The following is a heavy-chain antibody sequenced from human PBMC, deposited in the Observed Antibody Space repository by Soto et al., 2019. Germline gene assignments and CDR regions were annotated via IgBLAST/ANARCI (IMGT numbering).Heavy chain of an antibody. Sequence: SETLSLTCTVSGGSISSGDYYWSWIRQPPGKGLEWIGYIYYSGSTYYNPSLKSRVTISVDTSKNQFSLKLSSVTAADTAVYYGSRDDMMFPAWGLWGQGTMVTV. J-gene: IGHJ3*01. V-gene: IGHV4-30-4*01. CDR1: GGSISSGDYY. CDR3: SRDDMMFPAWGL. D-gene: IGHD3-10*02. CDR2: IYYSGST.